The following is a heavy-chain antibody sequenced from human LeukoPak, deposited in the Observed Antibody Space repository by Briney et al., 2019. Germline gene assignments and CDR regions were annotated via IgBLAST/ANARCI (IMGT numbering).Heavy chain of an antibody. CDR3: ARGYSGSYGRFDY. D-gene: IGHD1-26*01. CDR1: GGSIRSSYYY. V-gene: IGHV4-39*01. J-gene: IGHJ4*02. Sequence: PSETLSLTCTVSGGSIRSSYYYWGWIRQPPGKGLEWIGSIYDSGSTYYNPSLKSRVTISVDTSKNQFSLKLNSVTAADTAVYYCARGYSGSYGRFDYWGQGTLVTVSS. CDR2: IYDSGST.